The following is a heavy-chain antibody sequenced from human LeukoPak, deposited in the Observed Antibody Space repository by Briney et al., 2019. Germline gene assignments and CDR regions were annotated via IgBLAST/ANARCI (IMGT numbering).Heavy chain of an antibody. CDR3: ARGSYYMDV. CDR2: IYPGDSDT. J-gene: IGHJ6*03. CDR1: GYRFTSYW. Sequence: GESLQISCQGSGYRFTSYWLAWVRQMPGKGLEWMGIIYPGDSDTRYSPSFQGQVTISADKSISTAYLQWSSLKASDSAMYYCARGSYYMDVWGKGTTVTVSS. V-gene: IGHV5-51*01.